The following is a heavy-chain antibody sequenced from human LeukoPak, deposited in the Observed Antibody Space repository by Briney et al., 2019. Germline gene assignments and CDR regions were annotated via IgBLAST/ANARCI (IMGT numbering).Heavy chain of an antibody. CDR2: ISTNTGNP. Sequence: ASVKVSCKASGYTFTSYAMNWVRQAPGQGLEWMGWISTNTGNPTYAQGFTGRFVFSLDTSVTTAYLQINSLKAEDSAVYYCARALGSTMIRGVIGSHFDYWGQGTLVTVSS. CDR3: ARALGSTMIRGVIGSHFDY. D-gene: IGHD3-10*01. J-gene: IGHJ4*02. V-gene: IGHV7-4-1*02. CDR1: GYTFTSYA.